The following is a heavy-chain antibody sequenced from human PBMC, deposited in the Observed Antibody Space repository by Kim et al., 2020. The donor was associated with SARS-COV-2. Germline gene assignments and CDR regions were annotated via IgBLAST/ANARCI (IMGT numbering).Heavy chain of an antibody. V-gene: IGHV5-51*01. D-gene: IGHD2-2*02. CDR2: IYPGDSDT. Sequence: GESLKISCKGSGYSFTSYWIGWVRQMPGKGLEWMGIIYPGDSDTRYSPSFQGQVTISADKSISTAYLQWSSLKASDTAMYYCARDILVVPAALPTGGANHYYYGMDVWGQRTTVTVSS. J-gene: IGHJ6*02. CDR3: ARDILVVPAALPTGGANHYYYGMDV. CDR1: GYSFTSYW.